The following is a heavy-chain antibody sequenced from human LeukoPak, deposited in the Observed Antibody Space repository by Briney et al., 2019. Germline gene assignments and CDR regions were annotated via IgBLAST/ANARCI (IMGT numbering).Heavy chain of an antibody. Sequence: PSETLSLTCTVSGGSISSGGYYWSWIRQHPGKGLEWIGYIYYSGSTYYNPSLKSRVTISVDTSKNQFSLKLSSVTAADTAVYYCARFDSSGYYYAFDIWGQGTMVTVSS. J-gene: IGHJ3*02. CDR3: ARFDSSGYYYAFDI. CDR2: IYYSGST. D-gene: IGHD3-22*01. CDR1: GGSISSGGYY. V-gene: IGHV4-31*03.